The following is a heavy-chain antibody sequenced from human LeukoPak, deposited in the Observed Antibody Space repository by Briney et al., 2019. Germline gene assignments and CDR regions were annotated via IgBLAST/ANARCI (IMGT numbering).Heavy chain of an antibody. CDR2: IFHGGSP. CDR3: AREAYYYDSSGSISPYFFDY. Sequence: SETLSLTCTVSGYSISSDYYWGWIRQPPGKGLEWIGSIFHGGSPYYNPSLKSRVTISVDTSKNQFSLKLSSVTAADTAVYYCAREAYYYDSSGSISPYFFDYWGQGTLVTVSS. J-gene: IGHJ4*02. CDR1: GYSISSDYY. D-gene: IGHD3-22*01. V-gene: IGHV4-38-2*02.